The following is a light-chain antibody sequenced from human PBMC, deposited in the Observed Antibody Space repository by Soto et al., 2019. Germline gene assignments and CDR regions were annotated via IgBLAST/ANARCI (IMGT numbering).Light chain of an antibody. CDR3: QQYNNWPPLT. V-gene: IGKV3-15*01. Sequence: EIVMTQSPATLSVSPGERATLSCRASQSINSNLAWYQQKPGQAPRLLIYGASTRATGIPARFSGSGSGTEFTLTISSLQSKDSAVYYCQQYNNWPPLTFGGGTKVEIK. CDR1: QSINSN. J-gene: IGKJ4*01. CDR2: GAS.